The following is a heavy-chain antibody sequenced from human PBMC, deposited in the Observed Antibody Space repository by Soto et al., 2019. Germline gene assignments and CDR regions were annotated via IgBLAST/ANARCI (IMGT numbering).Heavy chain of an antibody. D-gene: IGHD4-4*01. CDR3: VRETLHRFYYYYYLDF. CDR1: DFIFSDYY. V-gene: IGHV3-11*01. CDR2: ISGSGDTV. Sequence: QVQLVESGGGLVKPGGSLRLSCEASDFIFSDYYMTWIRQAPGKGLEWLSYISGSGDTVYYAVSVQGRFTISRDNAKSSLYLQMNSLRAEDTAVYYCVRETLHRFYYYYYLDFWGKGTTVTVSS. J-gene: IGHJ6*03.